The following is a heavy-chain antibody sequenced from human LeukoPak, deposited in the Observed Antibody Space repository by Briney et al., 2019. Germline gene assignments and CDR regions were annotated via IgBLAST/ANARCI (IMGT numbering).Heavy chain of an antibody. CDR2: IYYSGST. V-gene: IGHV4-59*08. D-gene: IGHD2-2*01. Sequence: SSETLSLTCTVSGGSISSYYWSWIRQPPGKGLEWIGYIYYSGSTNYNPSLKSRVTISVDTSKNQFSLKLSSVTAADTAVYYCARAVVVPAAKGGYYYYYYGMDVWGQGTTVTVSS. J-gene: IGHJ6*02. CDR1: GGSISSYY. CDR3: ARAVVVPAAKGGYYYYYYGMDV.